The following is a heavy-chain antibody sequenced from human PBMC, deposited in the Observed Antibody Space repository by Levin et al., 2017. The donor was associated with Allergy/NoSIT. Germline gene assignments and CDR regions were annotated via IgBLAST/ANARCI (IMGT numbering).Heavy chain of an antibody. J-gene: IGHJ6*03. Sequence: SETLSLTCTVSGGSIGGDGYYWSWIRQHPVKALEWIGYIYSSGSTNYNPSLESRVSISVDTSKSQFSLKLRSVTAADTAVYYCARTERYSYGWSHYYYFDVWGKGTTVTVSS. CDR2: IYSSGST. CDR1: GGSIGGDGYY. D-gene: IGHD5-18*01. V-gene: IGHV4-31*03. CDR3: ARTERYSYGWSHYYYFDV.